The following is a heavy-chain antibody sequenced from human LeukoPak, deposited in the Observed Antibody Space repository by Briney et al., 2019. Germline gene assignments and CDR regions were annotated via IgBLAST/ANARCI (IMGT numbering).Heavy chain of an antibody. CDR3: VRTIYSRNYYYYYMDV. V-gene: IGHV4-34*01. D-gene: IGHD5-18*01. J-gene: IGHJ6*03. CDR2: IYYSGST. Sequence: SETLSLTCAVYGGSFSGYYWSWIRQPPGKGLEWIGSIYYSGSTYYNPSLKGRVTISVDTSKNQFSLKLSSVTAADTAVYYCVRTIYSRNYYYYYMDVWGKGTTVTVSS. CDR1: GGSFSGYY.